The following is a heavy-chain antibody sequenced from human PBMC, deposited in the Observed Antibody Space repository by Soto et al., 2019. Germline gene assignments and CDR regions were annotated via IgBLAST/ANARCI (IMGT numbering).Heavy chain of an antibody. D-gene: IGHD2-15*01. J-gene: IGHJ6*02. CDR1: GGSISSSNW. Sequence: PSETLSLTCAVSGGSISSSNWWSWVRQPPGKGLEWIGQIYHSGSTNYNPSLKSRVTISVDKSKNQFSLKLSSVTAADTAVYYCARDDCSGGSCYSNGMDVWGQGTTVTGS. CDR2: IYHSGST. V-gene: IGHV4-4*02. CDR3: ARDDCSGGSCYSNGMDV.